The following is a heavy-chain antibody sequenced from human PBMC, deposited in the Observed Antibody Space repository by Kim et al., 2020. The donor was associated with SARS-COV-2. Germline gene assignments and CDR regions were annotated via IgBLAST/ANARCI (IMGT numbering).Heavy chain of an antibody. Sequence: GGSLRLSCAASGFTFSSYSMNWVRQAPGKGLEWVSSISSSSSYIYYADSVKGRFTISRDNAKNSLYLQMNSLRAEDTAVYYCARDLYMVRGVMRGMDVWGQGTTVTVSS. J-gene: IGHJ6*02. CDR1: GFTFSSYS. CDR2: ISSSSSYI. V-gene: IGHV3-21*01. D-gene: IGHD3-10*01. CDR3: ARDLYMVRGVMRGMDV.